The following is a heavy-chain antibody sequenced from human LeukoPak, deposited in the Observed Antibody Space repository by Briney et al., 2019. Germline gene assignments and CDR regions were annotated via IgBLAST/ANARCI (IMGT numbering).Heavy chain of an antibody. J-gene: IGHJ4*02. CDR1: GXTFSSYG. Sequence: GGSLRLSCAASGXTFSSYGMHWVRQAPGKGLVWVSRINTDGTTTTYADSVKGRFTISRDNAENTLYLQMNSLRAEDTAVYYCARDAWITGRPPDYWGQGTLVTASS. V-gene: IGHV3-74*01. CDR2: INTDGTTT. D-gene: IGHD3-16*01. CDR3: ARDAWITGRPPDY.